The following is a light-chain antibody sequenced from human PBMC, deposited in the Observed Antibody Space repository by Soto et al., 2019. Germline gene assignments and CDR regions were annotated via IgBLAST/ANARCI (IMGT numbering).Light chain of an antibody. J-gene: IGKJ1*01. CDR1: QSISSW. CDR3: QQYNSYPWT. V-gene: IGKV1-5*01. Sequence: DIQMTQSPSTLSASVGDRVTITCRASQSISSWLAWYQQKPGKAPKLLIYDASSLESGVPSRFSGSGSGTELTLTISSLQPDDFATYYCQQYNSYPWTFGQGTKVEI. CDR2: DAS.